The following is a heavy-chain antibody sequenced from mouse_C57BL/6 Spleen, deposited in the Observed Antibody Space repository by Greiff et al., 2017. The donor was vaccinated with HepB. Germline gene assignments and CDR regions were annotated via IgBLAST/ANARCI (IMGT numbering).Heavy chain of an antibody. V-gene: IGHV1-55*01. CDR3: ASGGSSFAY. Sequence: QVQLQQPGAELVKPGASVKMSCKASGYTFTSYWITWVKQRPGQGLEWIGDIYPGSGSTNYNEKFKSKATLTVATSSSTAYMQLSSRPSEDSAVYYCASGGSSFAYWGQGTLVTVSA. J-gene: IGHJ3*01. CDR1: GYTFTSYW. CDR2: IYPGSGST.